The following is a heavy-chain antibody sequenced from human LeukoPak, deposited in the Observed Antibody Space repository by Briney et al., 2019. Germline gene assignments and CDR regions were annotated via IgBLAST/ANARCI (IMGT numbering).Heavy chain of an antibody. J-gene: IGHJ4*02. Sequence: GPSVKVSCKASGGTFSSYAISWVRQAPGQGLEWMGWISTHNGNTNYAQKLQGRVTMTTDTSTSTAYMELRSLRSDDTAVYYCARGGRTNAADFWGQGTLVTVSS. CDR3: ARGGRTNAADF. D-gene: IGHD3-16*01. CDR2: ISTHNGNT. V-gene: IGHV1-18*01. CDR1: GGTFSSYA.